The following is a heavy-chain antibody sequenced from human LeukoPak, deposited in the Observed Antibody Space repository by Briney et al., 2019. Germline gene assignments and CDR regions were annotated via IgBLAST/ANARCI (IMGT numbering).Heavy chain of an antibody. J-gene: IGHJ6*02. V-gene: IGHV4-59*01. CDR2: IYYSGST. CDR3: ARVGGDCSGGSCYSMSSGYYYYYGMDV. D-gene: IGHD2-15*01. Sequence: KPSETLSLTCTVSGGSISSYYWSWIRQPPGKGLEWIGYIYYSGSTNYNPSLKSRVTISVDTSKNQFSLKLSSVTAADTAVYYCARVGGDCSGGSCYSMSSGYYYYYGMDVWGQGTTVTVSS. CDR1: GGSISSYY.